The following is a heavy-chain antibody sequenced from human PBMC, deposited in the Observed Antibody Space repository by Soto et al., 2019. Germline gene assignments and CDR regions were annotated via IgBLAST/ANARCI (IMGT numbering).Heavy chain of an antibody. J-gene: IGHJ4*02. V-gene: IGHV3-33*01. CDR3: ARDTWKDGYNSGGMYFDA. CDR2: IWFDGSFE. D-gene: IGHD5-12*01. CDR1: GFDFSRYG. Sequence: QVQLVESGGGVVQPGRSLRLSCEASGFDFSRYGMHWVRQAPGKGLEWVGRIWFDGSFESYAESVKDRFTISRDNFKKMLFLEMKGLRVDDMAVYYCARDTWKDGYNSGGMYFDAWGQGTLLSVSS.